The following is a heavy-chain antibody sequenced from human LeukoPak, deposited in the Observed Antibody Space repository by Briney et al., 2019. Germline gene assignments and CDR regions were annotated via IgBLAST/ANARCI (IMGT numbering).Heavy chain of an antibody. Sequence: GESLKISCKGSGYSFTSYWIGWVRQMPGKGLEWMGIIYPGDCDTRYSPSFQGQVTISADKSISTAYLQWSSLKASDTAMYYCARQYCSSTSCYYFDYWGQGTLVTVSS. CDR1: GYSFTSYW. D-gene: IGHD2-2*01. CDR3: ARQYCSSTSCYYFDY. CDR2: IYPGDCDT. J-gene: IGHJ4*02. V-gene: IGHV5-51*01.